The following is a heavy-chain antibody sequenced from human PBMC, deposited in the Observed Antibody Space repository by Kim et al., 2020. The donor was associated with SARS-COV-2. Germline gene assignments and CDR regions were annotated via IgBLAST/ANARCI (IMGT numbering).Heavy chain of an antibody. V-gene: IGHV1-8*02. CDR1: GYTFTSYD. CDR3: ARRYDSGSGTSHLPY. Sequence: ASVKVSCKASGYTFTSYDINWVRQATGQGLEWMGWMNPNSGNTGYAPKFQGRVTMTRNTSISTAYMELSTLRSEDTAVYYCARRYDSGSGTSHLPYWGQGPLVTVSS. J-gene: IGHJ4*02. CDR2: MNPNSGNT. D-gene: IGHD3-10*01.